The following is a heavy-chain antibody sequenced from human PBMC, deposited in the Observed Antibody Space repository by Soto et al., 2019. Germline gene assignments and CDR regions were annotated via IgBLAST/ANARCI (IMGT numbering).Heavy chain of an antibody. CDR1: GGTFSRYA. CDR2: IIPMFGTA. J-gene: IGHJ4*02. CDR3: ARDGTLYDSSGYYYLY. Sequence: ASVNVSCKASGGTFSRYAINWVRQAPGQGLEWMGGIIPMFGTANYAQKFQGRVTITADESTNTGYMELRSLISEDTAVYYCARDGTLYDSSGYYYLYWGQGTLVTVSS. V-gene: IGHV1-69*13. D-gene: IGHD3-22*01.